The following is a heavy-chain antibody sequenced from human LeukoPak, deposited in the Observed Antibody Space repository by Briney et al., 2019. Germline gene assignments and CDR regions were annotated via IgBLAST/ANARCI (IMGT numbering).Heavy chain of an antibody. CDR2: INHSGST. V-gene: IGHV4-34*01. CDR3: ASNSSTHFDY. D-gene: IGHD6-13*01. Sequence: SETLSLTCAVYGGSFSGYYWSWIRQPPGKGLEWIGEINHSGSTNYNPSLKSRVTISVDTSKNQFSLKLSSVTAADTAAYYCASNSSTHFDYWGQGTLVTVSS. CDR1: GGSFSGYY. J-gene: IGHJ4*02.